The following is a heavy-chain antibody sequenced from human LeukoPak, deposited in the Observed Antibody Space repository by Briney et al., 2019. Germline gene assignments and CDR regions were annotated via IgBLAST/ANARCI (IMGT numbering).Heavy chain of an antibody. Sequence: ASVKVSCKASGGTFSSYAISWVRQAPGQGLEWMGGIIPIFGTANYAQKFQGRVTITADKSTSTAYMELSSLRSEDTAVYYCAAPPHSGSSRSHFDYWGQGTLVTVSS. CDR2: IIPIFGTA. J-gene: IGHJ4*02. D-gene: IGHD1-26*01. CDR1: GGTFSSYA. CDR3: AAPPHSGSSRSHFDY. V-gene: IGHV1-69*06.